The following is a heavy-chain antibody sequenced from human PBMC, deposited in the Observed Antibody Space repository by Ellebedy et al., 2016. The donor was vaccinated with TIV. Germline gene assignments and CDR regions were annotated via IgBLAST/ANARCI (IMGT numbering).Heavy chain of an antibody. D-gene: IGHD3-10*01. J-gene: IGHJ4*02. Sequence: PGGSLRLSCAASGFTFSTYWMSRVRQAPGKGLEWVANLNQVGSEKYYVDSVKGRFTISRDNAKNSLYLQMNSLRAEDTAVYYCARGRSFNWGQGTLVTVSS. CDR1: GFTFSTYW. CDR3: ARGRSFN. V-gene: IGHV3-7*03. CDR2: LNQVGSEK.